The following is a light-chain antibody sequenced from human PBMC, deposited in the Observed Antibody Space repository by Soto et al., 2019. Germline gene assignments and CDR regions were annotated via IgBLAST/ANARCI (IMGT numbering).Light chain of an antibody. CDR1: QTISGY. CDR3: QQSETYPLT. V-gene: IGKV1-5*01. J-gene: IGKJ5*01. CDR2: DAS. Sequence: DIQMTQSPSSLSASVGYRVTITWRASQTISGYLNWYQHKPGKAPNLLIYDASTLMSGVPSRFSGSGSGTEFTLTISSLQPGDFATYYCQQSETYPLTFGQGTRLEIK.